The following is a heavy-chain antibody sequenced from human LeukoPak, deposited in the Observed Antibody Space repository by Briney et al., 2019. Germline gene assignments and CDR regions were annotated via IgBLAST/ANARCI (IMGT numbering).Heavy chain of an antibody. Sequence: GGSLRLSCAASGFIFSTYTMTWVRQAPGKGLEWVSSITSSSTYIYYADSLKGRFTISRDNAKNSLFLQMNSLRAEDTAVYYCARVATVTTDFDYWGLGTLVTVSS. V-gene: IGHV3-21*01. CDR3: ARVATVTTDFDY. J-gene: IGHJ4*02. D-gene: IGHD4-17*01. CDR1: GFIFSTYT. CDR2: ITSSSTYI.